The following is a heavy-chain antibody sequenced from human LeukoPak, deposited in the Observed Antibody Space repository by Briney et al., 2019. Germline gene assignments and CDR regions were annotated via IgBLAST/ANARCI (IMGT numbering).Heavy chain of an antibody. CDR2: ISYDGSNK. CDR3: ARGSHYALDV. J-gene: IGHJ6*02. CDR1: GFTFSSYG. V-gene: IGHV3-30*03. Sequence: GRSLRLSCAASGFTFSSYGMHWVRQAPGKGLEWVAVISYDGSNKYYADSVKGRFTISRDNSKNTLYLQMNSLRAEDTAVYFCARGSHYALDVWGQGTTVTVS.